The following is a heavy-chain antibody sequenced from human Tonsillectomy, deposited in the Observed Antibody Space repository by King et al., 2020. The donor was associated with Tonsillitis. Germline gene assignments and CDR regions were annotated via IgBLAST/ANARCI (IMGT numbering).Heavy chain of an antibody. CDR1: GFSLSTSGMR. J-gene: IGHJ4*02. V-gene: IGHV2-70*04. CDR2: IDWDDNK. Sequence: VTLKESGPALVKPTQTLTLTCTFSGFSLSTSGMRVSWIRQPPGKALEWLARIDWDDNKFYSTSLKTRLTISKDTSKNQVVLTMTNMDPVDTATYYCARTTYYYDSSAYYSFDYWGQGTLVTVSS. D-gene: IGHD3-22*01. CDR3: ARTTYYYDSSAYYSFDY.